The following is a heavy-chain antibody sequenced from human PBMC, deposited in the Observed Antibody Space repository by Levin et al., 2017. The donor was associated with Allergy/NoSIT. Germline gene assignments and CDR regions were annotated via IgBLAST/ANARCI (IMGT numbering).Heavy chain of an antibody. CDR1: GFTFSNFA. D-gene: IGHD3-10*01. CDR2: ISYEGTNA. CDR3: ARDPYYGSGFRGMDV. Sequence: LSLPCAASGFTFSNFAMHWVRQVPGKGLEWVAVISYEGTNASYADSVKGRFIISRVNSNNAIYLQLNSLRAEDTAVYYCARDPYYGSGFRGMDVWGQGTTVTVSS. V-gene: IGHV3-30-3*01. J-gene: IGHJ6*02.